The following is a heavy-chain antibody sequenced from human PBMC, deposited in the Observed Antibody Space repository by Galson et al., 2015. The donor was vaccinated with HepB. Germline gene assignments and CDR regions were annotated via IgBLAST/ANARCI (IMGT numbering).Heavy chain of an antibody. CDR3: ARGGFGNLYYYYGMDV. V-gene: IGHV3-33*08. D-gene: IGHD3-10*01. J-gene: IGHJ6*02. Sequence: SLRLSCAASGFTFSSYGMHWARQAPGKGLEWVAVIWYDGSNKYYADSVKGRFTISRDNSKNTLYLQMNSLRAEDTAVYYCARGGFGNLYYYYGMDVWGQGTTVTVSS. CDR1: GFTFSSYG. CDR2: IWYDGSNK.